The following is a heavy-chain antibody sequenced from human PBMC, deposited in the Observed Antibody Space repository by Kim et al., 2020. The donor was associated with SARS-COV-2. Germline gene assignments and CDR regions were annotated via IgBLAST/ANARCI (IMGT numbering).Heavy chain of an antibody. V-gene: IGHV4-34*01. J-gene: IGHJ4*02. CDR1: GGSFSGYY. CDR2: INHSGST. Sequence: SETLSLTCAVYGGSFSGYYWSWIRQPPGKGLEWIGEINHSGSTNYNPSLKSRVTISVDTSKNQFSLKLSSVTAADTAVYYCARGPGGSFDYWGQGTLVTV. CDR3: ARGPGGSFDY. D-gene: IGHD2-15*01.